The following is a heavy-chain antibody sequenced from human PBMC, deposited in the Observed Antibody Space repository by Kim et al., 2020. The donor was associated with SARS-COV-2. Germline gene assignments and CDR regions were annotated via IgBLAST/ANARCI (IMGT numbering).Heavy chain of an antibody. CDR2: ISSSGSTI. CDR1: GFTFSDYY. D-gene: IGHD3-22*01. J-gene: IGHJ5*02. Sequence: GGSLRLSCAASGFTFSDYYMSWIRQAPGKGLEWVSYISSSGSTIYYADSVKGRFTISRDNAKNSLYLQMNSLRAEDTAVYYCARDFARYYYDRKGFDPWGQGTLVTVSS. CDR3: ARDFARYYYDRKGFDP. V-gene: IGHV3-11*01.